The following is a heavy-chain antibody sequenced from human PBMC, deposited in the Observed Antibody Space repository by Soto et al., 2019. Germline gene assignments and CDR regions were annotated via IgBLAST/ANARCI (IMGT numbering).Heavy chain of an antibody. Sequence: QVQLVQSGAEVKKPGSSVKVSCKASGATFNTFTISWVRQAPGQGLEWMGGTIPLFGTTNYAQKFQGRVTVSADESTSTAYMELRGLRSEDTAVYYCASPSPWPAVGGGADWSFDVWGQGTMVTVSS. CDR3: ASPSPWPAVGGGADWSFDV. CDR2: TIPLFGTT. D-gene: IGHD2-2*01. V-gene: IGHV1-69*01. CDR1: GATFNTFT. J-gene: IGHJ3*01.